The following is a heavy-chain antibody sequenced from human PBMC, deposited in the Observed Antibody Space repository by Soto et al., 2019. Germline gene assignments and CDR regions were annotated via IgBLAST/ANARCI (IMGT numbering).Heavy chain of an antibody. V-gene: IGHV3-23*01. D-gene: IGHD6-19*01. J-gene: IGHJ4*02. CDR1: GFTFSSYV. CDR2: ISGSGGST. Sequence: GSLRLSCAASGFTFSSYVMSWVRQAPGKGLEWVSAISGSGGSTHYADSVKGRFTISRDNSKNTLYLQMNSLRAEDTAVYYCAKGSTSSGWSLWGQGTLVTVSS. CDR3: AKGSTSSGWSL.